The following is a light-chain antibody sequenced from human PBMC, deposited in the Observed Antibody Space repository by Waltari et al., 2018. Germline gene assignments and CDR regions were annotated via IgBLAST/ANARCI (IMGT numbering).Light chain of an antibody. V-gene: IGKV3-11*01. CDR3: QQRSNWPRLT. J-gene: IGKJ4*01. CDR1: QSVSSY. CDR2: DAS. Sequence: EIVLTQSPATLSLSPGERATLSCRASQSVSSYLAWYQQKPGQAPRLLIYDASNRATGILARFSGSGSGTDFTLTISSLEPEDFAVYYCQQRSNWPRLTFGGGTKVEIK.